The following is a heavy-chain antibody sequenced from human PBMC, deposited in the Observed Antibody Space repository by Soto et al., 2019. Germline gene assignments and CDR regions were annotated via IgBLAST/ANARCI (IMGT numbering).Heavy chain of an antibody. CDR1: GFTFSSYG. CDR3: AKLATPDAFDI. CDR2: ISYDGSNK. J-gene: IGHJ3*02. D-gene: IGHD1-26*01. V-gene: IGHV3-30*18. Sequence: LRLSCAASGFTFSSYGMHWVRQAPGKGLEWVAVISYDGSNKYYADSVKGRFTISRDNSKNTLYLQMNSLRAEDTAVYYCAKLATPDAFDIWGQGTMVTVSS.